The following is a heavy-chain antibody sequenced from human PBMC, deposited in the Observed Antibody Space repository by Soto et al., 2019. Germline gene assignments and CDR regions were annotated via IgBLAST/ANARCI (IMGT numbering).Heavy chain of an antibody. CDR2: IYHSGST. J-gene: IGHJ4*02. V-gene: IGHV4-4*02. D-gene: IGHD3-10*01. CDR3: ARDQNGSGNYYTRYFDY. CDR1: GGSINSRYL. Sequence: PSETLSLTCAVSGGSINSRYLWSWVRQSPGKGLEWIGEIYHSGSTNYNPSLKSRVTISVDKSKNPFSLNLSSVTAADTAVYYCARDQNGSGNYYTRYFDYWGQGTLVTVSS.